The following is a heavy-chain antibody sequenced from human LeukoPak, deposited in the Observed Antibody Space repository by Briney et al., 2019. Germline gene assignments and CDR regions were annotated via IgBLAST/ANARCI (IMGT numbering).Heavy chain of an antibody. J-gene: IGHJ4*02. Sequence: PGGSLRLSCEASGFTFSSYAMSWVRQAPGKGLEWVSAISDGGGSTYYADSVKGRFTISRDNSKNTLYLQMNSLGAEDTAVYYCAKDNYDYVWGSYRENYFDYWGQGTLITVSS. CDR1: GFTFSSYA. CDR2: ISDGGGST. CDR3: AKDNYDYVWGSYRENYFDY. V-gene: IGHV3-23*01. D-gene: IGHD3-16*02.